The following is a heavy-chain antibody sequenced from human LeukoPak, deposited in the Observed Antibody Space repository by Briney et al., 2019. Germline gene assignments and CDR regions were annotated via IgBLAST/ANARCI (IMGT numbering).Heavy chain of an antibody. D-gene: IGHD5-12*01. Sequence: GGSLRLSCAASGFSVSSNYMXWVGXAPGKXXEWVSVIYSGGSTYYADSVKGRFTISRDNSKNTLYLQMNSLRAEDTAVYYCARDAPPIVATPIDYWGQGTLVTVSS. V-gene: IGHV3-66*01. J-gene: IGHJ4*02. CDR2: IYSGGST. CDR3: ARDAPPIVATPIDY. CDR1: GFSVSSNY.